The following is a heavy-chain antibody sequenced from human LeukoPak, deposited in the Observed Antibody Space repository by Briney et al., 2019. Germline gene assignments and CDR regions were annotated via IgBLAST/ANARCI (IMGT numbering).Heavy chain of an antibody. V-gene: IGHV3-48*03. Sequence: PGGSVRLSCAAPGFTFSSYEMNWVRQAPGKGLAWVSYISSSGSTIYYADSVKGRFTISRDNSKNTLYLQMNSLRVEDTAVYYCAKVSGVAPIWGQGTMVTVSS. CDR3: AKVSGVAPI. CDR1: GFTFSSYE. J-gene: IGHJ3*02. CDR2: ISSSGSTI. D-gene: IGHD5-12*01.